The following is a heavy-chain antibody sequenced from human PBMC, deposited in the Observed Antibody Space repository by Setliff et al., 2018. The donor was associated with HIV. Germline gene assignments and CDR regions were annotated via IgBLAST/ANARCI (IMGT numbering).Heavy chain of an antibody. V-gene: IGHV1-3*01. Sequence: VASVKVSCKASGYTFTSYYMHWVRQAPGQGLEWMGWINAGNGNTKYSQKFQGRVTITRDTSASTAYMELSRLRSDDTAVYYCATKVHCTNGVCLDAFDLWGQGTRVTVSS. CDR2: INAGNGNT. CDR1: GYTFTSYY. D-gene: IGHD2-8*01. J-gene: IGHJ3*01. CDR3: ATKVHCTNGVCLDAFDL.